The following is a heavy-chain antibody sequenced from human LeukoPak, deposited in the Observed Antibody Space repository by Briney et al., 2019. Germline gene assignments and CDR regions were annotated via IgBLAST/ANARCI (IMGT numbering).Heavy chain of an antibody. CDR3: ATDSGYSYVDS. Sequence: HTGGSLRLSCAAPGFTFSSYAMSWVRQAPGKGLEWVSAISGSGGSTKYADSVKGRFTISRDNSKNTLYLQMNSLRAEDRAVYYCATDSGYSYVDSWGQGTLVTVSS. CDR2: ISGSGGST. J-gene: IGHJ4*02. CDR1: GFTFSSYA. V-gene: IGHV3-23*01. D-gene: IGHD5-18*01.